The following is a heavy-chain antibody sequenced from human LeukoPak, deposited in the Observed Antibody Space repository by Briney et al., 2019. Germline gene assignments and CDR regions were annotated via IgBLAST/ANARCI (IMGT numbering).Heavy chain of an antibody. CDR1: GFTFSSYA. CDR2: IRGSGDDT. Sequence: PGGSLRLSCAASGFTFSSYAMSWVRRAPGKGLEWVSAIRGSGDDTYYAESVKGRFTISRDNSKKMLYLQMNSLRAEDTAVYYCAKAHDDWNYVYFRHWGQGTLVTVSS. CDR3: AKAHDDWNYVYFRH. D-gene: IGHD1-7*01. V-gene: IGHV3-23*01. J-gene: IGHJ1*01.